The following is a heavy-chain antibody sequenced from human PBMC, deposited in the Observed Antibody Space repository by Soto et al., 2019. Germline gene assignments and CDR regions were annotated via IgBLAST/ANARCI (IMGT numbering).Heavy chain of an antibody. J-gene: IGHJ6*02. D-gene: IGHD2-21*02. V-gene: IGHV1-69*13. CDR2: IIPIFGTA. CDR1: AGTFSSYA. CDR3: ARAIVVVTATSINIYYYYGMDV. Sequence: AASLKVSCKASAGTFSSYAISWVRQAPGQGLEWMGGIIPIFGTANYAQKFQGRVTITADESTSTAYMELSSLRSEDTAVYYCARAIVVVTATSINIYYYYGMDVWGQGTTVTVSS.